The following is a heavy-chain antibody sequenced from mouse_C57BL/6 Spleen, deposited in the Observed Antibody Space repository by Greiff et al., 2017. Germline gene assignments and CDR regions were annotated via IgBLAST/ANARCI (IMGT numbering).Heavy chain of an antibody. D-gene: IGHD1-1*01. J-gene: IGHJ1*03. CDR2: LSYDGSN. V-gene: IGHV3-6*01. CDR1: GYSITSGYY. CDR3: AREELLRQRYFDV. Sequence: EVQRVESGPGLVKPSQSLSLTCSVTGYSITSGYYWNWIRQFPGNKLEWLGYLSYDGSNNYNPSLKNRISITRDPTKNQFFLKLNSVTTEDTATYYCAREELLRQRYFDVWGTGATVTVSS.